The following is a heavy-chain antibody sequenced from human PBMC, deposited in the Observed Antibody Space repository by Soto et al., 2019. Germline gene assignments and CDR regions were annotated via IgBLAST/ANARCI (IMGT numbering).Heavy chain of an antibody. CDR1: GFTFSSYW. V-gene: IGHV3-7*03. J-gene: IGHJ4*02. Sequence: GGSLRRSCVTSGFTFSSYWMSWVRQPPGKGLEWVATIKQDESEKYYMDSVKGRFTVSRDNAKNSLYLQMNTLRAEDTAVYYCARGDYFDRRFDYWGQGALVTVSS. CDR3: ARGDYFDRRFDY. CDR2: IKQDESEK. D-gene: IGHD3-22*01.